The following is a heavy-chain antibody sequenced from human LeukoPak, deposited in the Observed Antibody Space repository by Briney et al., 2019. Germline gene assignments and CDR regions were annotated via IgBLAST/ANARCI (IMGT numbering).Heavy chain of an antibody. D-gene: IGHD2-2*01. V-gene: IGHV3-23*01. CDR3: ARESTSWYFDL. CDR2: ITGNGGSV. Sequence: GGSLRLSCAVSGFTFSTYAMSWVRQAPGKGLEWVSGITGNGGSVYYADSVKGRFTISRDNSKNTLYLQMNSLRAEDTAVYYCARESTSWYFDLWGRGTLVTVSS. J-gene: IGHJ2*01. CDR1: GFTFSTYA.